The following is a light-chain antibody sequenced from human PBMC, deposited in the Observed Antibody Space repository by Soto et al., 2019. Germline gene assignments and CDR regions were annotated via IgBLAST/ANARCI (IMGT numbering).Light chain of an antibody. J-gene: IGKJ5*01. Sequence: DIVMTQSPDSLAVSLGERATINCKSSQSILFSSNNKNYLAWYQQKAGQPPKLLIYWASTRESGVPDRFSGSGSGTDFTLTISSLQAEDVEVYHCQQYYSAQMTFGQGTRLKI. CDR3: QQYYSAQMT. CDR2: WAS. CDR1: QSILFSSNNKNY. V-gene: IGKV4-1*01.